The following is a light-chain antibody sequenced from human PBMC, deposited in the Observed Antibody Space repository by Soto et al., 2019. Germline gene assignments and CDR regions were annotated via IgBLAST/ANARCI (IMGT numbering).Light chain of an antibody. J-gene: IGKJ3*01. CDR1: QTFSSTY. Sequence: EIVLTQSPGTLSLSPGKRATLSCRASQTFSSTYLAWYQQRPGQAPRLLIYGASTRATGIPDRFSGRGSGTDFALTISRLETEDVAVYYCQHYGSSLPITFGPGTTVDI. CDR2: GAS. V-gene: IGKV3-20*01. CDR3: QHYGSSLPIT.